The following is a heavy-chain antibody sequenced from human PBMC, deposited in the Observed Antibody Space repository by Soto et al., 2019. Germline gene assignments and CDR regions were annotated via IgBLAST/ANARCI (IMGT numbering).Heavy chain of an antibody. CDR2: IFSSGST. J-gene: IGHJ4*02. CDR3: AREGSYSAYNFAHGIQLWSFDF. V-gene: IGHV4-4*07. Sequence: SETLSLTCTGSGGSINTFYWSWVRQPAGKGLEWIGRIFSSGSTSFNPSLESRVAMSVDTSKNHFSLNLSSVTAADMAVYYCAREGSYSAYNFAHGIQLWSFDFWGQGALVTVSS. CDR1: GGSINTFY. D-gene: IGHD5-12*01.